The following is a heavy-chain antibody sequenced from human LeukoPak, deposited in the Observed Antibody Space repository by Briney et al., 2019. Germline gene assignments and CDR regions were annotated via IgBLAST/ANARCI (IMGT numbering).Heavy chain of an antibody. CDR2: IWYDGSNK. Sequence: GRSLRLSCAASGFTFSSYAMHWVRQAPGKGLEWVAVIWYDGSNKYYADSVKGRFTISRDNSKNTLYLQMNSLRAEDTAVYYCARGVLYDSSGYYTGFDYWGQGTLVTVSS. J-gene: IGHJ4*02. V-gene: IGHV3-33*08. D-gene: IGHD3-22*01. CDR1: GFTFSSYA. CDR3: ARGVLYDSSGYYTGFDY.